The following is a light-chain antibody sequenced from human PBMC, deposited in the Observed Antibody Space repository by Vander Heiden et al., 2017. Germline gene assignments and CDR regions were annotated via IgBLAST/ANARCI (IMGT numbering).Light chain of an antibody. CDR1: QSVSSSY. J-gene: IGKJ2*01. V-gene: IGKV3-20*01. CDR3: QQYGSSPRGYA. CDR2: GAS. Sequence: EIVFTQSSVTPSLSPGERATLPCRASQSVSSSYLAWYQQKHGQAPRLLIYGASSRATGIPDRFRGSGSGTDFTLTISRLEPEDFAVYYCQQYGSSPRGYAFGQGTKLEIK.